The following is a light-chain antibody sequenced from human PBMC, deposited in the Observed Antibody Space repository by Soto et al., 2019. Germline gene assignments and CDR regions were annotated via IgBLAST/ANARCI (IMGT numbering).Light chain of an antibody. CDR3: QQYNSYRT. Sequence: EIVLTQSPGTLTLSPGERATLSCRASQTVSSNSLAWYQQKAGQAPRVLIFDVSTRATGIPDRFSGSGSGTDFTLTISSLQPDDFATYYCQQYNSYRTFGQGTKVEIK. CDR2: DVS. CDR1: QTVSSNS. J-gene: IGKJ1*01. V-gene: IGKV3-20*01.